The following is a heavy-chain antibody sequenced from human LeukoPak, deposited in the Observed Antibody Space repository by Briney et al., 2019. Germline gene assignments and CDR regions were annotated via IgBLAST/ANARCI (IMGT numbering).Heavy chain of an antibody. V-gene: IGHV4-59*08. CDR3: ARMSRDGYRET. Sequence: SETLSLTCTVSGGSISSYYWSWIRQPPGKGLEWIGYIYYSGSTNYNPSLKSRVTISVDTSKNQFSLKLSSVTAADTAVYYCARMSRDGYRETWGQGTLVTVSS. D-gene: IGHD5-24*01. J-gene: IGHJ4*02. CDR1: GGSISSYY. CDR2: IYYSGST.